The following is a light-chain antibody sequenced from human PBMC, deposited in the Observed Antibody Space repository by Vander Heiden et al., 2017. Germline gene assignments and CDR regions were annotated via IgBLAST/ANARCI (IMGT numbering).Light chain of an antibody. CDR1: QSVSSN. CDR2: GAS. Sequence: EIVMTQSPATLSVSPGERATLSCRASQSVSSNLAWYQQKPGQAPRLLIYGASTRATGIPARFSGSGYGTEFILTISSRQSEDFAAYYCQQYNDRPPWTFGQGTKVEIK. CDR3: QQYNDRPPWT. J-gene: IGKJ1*01. V-gene: IGKV3-15*01.